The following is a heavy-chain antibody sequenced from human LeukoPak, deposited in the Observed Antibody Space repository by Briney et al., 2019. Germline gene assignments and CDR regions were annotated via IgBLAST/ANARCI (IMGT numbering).Heavy chain of an antibody. Sequence: KTSETLSLTCGVSGGSISNTNWWTWVRQPPGKGLEWIGEVNLQGSTNYNPSLKSRVTISVDTSKNQFSLKLSSVTAADTAVYYCARQSTRPLNGGFDIWGQGTLVTVSS. CDR3: ARQSTRPLNGGFDI. J-gene: IGHJ3*02. D-gene: IGHD2-8*01. V-gene: IGHV4-4*02. CDR1: GGSISNTNW. CDR2: VNLQGST.